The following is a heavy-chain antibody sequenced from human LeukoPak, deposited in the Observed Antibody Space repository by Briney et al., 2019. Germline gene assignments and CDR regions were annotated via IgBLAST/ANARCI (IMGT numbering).Heavy chain of an antibody. V-gene: IGHV3-66*01. J-gene: IGHJ4*02. CDR3: ARDFGYF. CDR2: IYSGGST. D-gene: IGHD3-10*01. CDR1: GFTFSNYA. Sequence: GGSLRLSCAASGFTFSNYAMTWVRQAPGKGLEYVSVIYSGGSTYYADSVKGRFTISRDNSKNTLHLQMNSLRAEDTAVYYCARDFGYFWGQGALVTVSS.